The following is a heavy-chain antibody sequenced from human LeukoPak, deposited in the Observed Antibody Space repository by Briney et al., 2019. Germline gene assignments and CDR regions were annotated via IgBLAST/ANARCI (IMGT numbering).Heavy chain of an antibody. CDR2: IKGDESAR. CDR3: ARDVGGSLDY. D-gene: IGHD1-26*01. Sequence: PGGSLRLSCAASGFTFSTYWMAGARQAPGKGREWVANIKGDESARHQADSVKGRFTISRDNAQNAVYLQMSSLRGEDTAVYYCARDVGGSLDYWGQGTLVTVSS. V-gene: IGHV3-7*01. J-gene: IGHJ4*02. CDR1: GFTFSTYW.